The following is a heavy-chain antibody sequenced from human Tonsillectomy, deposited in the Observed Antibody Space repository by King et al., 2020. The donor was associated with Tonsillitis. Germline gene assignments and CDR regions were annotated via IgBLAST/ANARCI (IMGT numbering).Heavy chain of an antibody. CDR2: IKQDGSKK. J-gene: IGHJ4*02. CDR3: ARDLVVAVVASSVFAY. V-gene: IGHV3-7*01. CDR1: GFTFSSYC. D-gene: IGHD2-15*01. Sequence: QLVQSGGGLVQPGGSLRLSCAASGFTFSSYCMSWVRQAPGKGLEWVANIKQDGSKKYYVDSVKGRFTISRDNAKNSLYLQMNSLRAEDTAVYYCARDLVVAVVASSVFAYGGQRTPVSASA.